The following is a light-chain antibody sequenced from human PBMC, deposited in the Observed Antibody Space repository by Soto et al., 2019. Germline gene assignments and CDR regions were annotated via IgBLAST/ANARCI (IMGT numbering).Light chain of an antibody. CDR3: QQRTNWPPVFS. CDR2: DAS. V-gene: IGKV3-11*01. J-gene: IGKJ4*01. Sequence: VLTQSPATLALSPGERATLSCRASQSVRSYLAWYQHKPGQAPRLLIYDASNRATGIPARFSGSGSGTDFTLTINSLEPEDFAVYYCQQRTNWPPVFSFGGGTKVDIK. CDR1: QSVRSY.